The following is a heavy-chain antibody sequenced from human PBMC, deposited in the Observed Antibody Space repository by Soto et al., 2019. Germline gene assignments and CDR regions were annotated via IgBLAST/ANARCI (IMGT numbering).Heavy chain of an antibody. J-gene: IGHJ6*02. D-gene: IGHD2-2*01. CDR3: AREDRDRETGLVPAAIDGMDV. CDR1: GGTFSRYS. Sequence: QVQLVQSGAEVKKPGSSVKVSCKASGGTFSRYSITWVRQAPGHGLEWIGRIIPIFGIPTYAQKFQGRVTFTAEESQSTGYMELRSLRSDETAVYLCAREDRDRETGLVPAAIDGMDVWGQGTTVTVSS. V-gene: IGHV1-69*08. CDR2: IIPIFGIP.